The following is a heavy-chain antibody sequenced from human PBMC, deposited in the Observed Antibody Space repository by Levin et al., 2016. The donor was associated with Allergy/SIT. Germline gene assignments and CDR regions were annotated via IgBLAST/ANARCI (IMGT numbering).Heavy chain of an antibody. CDR1: GFTFSDYW. V-gene: IGHV3-74*01. D-gene: IGHD2-8*01. CDR3: AIENGDLNWYFDF. J-gene: IGHJ2*01. CDR2: INGDGTAT. Sequence: GGSLRLSCAASGFTFSDYWMHWVRQVPGKGLVWMSRINGDGTATSYADSVKGRFTISRDNAKNTLYLQMNNLRVDDTAEYFCAIENGDLNWYFDFWGRGTLVTVSS.